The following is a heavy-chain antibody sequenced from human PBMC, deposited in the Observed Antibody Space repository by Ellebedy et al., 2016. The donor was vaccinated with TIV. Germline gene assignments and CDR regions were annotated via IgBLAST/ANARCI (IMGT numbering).Heavy chain of an antibody. D-gene: IGHD4-11*01. CDR3: ARSTVGWGFEI. V-gene: IGHV2-70*17. CDR2: IDWDDDK. J-gene: IGHJ3*02. Sequence: SGPTLVTPTQTLTLTCTFSGFSLSTTRVSVSWIRQPPGKALDWLARIDWDDDKFYSPSLRTRHSLSMDTAKNQVVLTKTNVDPVDTATYYCARSTVGWGFEIWGQGTRVSVSS. CDR1: GFSLSTTRVS.